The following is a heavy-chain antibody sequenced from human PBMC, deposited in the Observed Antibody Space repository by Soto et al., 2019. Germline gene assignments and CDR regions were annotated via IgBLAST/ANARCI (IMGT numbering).Heavy chain of an antibody. D-gene: IGHD5-12*01. J-gene: IGHJ4*02. Sequence: ASVKVSCKASGYTFTSYGISWVRQAPGQGLEWMGWISAYNGNTNYAQKLQGRVTMTTDTSTSTAYMELRSLRSDDTAVYYCAVSEEVATNTIFDYWGQGTLVTVSS. CDR3: AVSEEVATNTIFDY. V-gene: IGHV1-18*01. CDR2: ISAYNGNT. CDR1: GYTFTSYG.